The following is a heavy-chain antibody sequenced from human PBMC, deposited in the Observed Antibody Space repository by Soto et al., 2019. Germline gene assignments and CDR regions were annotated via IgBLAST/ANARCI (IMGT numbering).Heavy chain of an antibody. Sequence: EVQLVESGGGSVQPGRSLRLSCVASGFTFESYAMHWVRQVTGKGLERVSGISWNSGSIGYEDSVKGRFTISRDNAQKSLYLEMNSLIVEDTAFYYCVKDIHEQWLVSHFEYWGQGALVTVSS. V-gene: IGHV3-9*01. CDR2: ISWNSGSI. D-gene: IGHD6-19*01. CDR1: GFTFESYA. CDR3: VKDIHEQWLVSHFEY. J-gene: IGHJ4*02.